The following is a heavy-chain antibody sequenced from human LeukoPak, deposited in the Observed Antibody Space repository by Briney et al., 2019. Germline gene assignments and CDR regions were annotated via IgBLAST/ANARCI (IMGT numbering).Heavy chain of an antibody. V-gene: IGHV3-15*01. CDR3: IAHFPYFYGFDV. CDR1: GFTIGTAW. D-gene: IGHD3-3*02. J-gene: IGHJ6*04. Sequence: GGSLRLSCVSSGFTIGTAWVSWVRQAPRKGLEWLGHIKSEGEGATTDYAAPAKGRFAISRDDSKNMIYLQMSSLKIDDTAVYYCIAHFPYFYGFDVWGKGTTVTVSS. CDR2: IKSEGEGATT.